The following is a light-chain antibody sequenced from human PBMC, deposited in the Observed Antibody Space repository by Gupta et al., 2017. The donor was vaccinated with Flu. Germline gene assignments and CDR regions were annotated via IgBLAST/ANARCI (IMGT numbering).Light chain of an antibody. CDR2: DVS. J-gene: IGLJ1*01. CDR1: SSDVGGYNY. CDR3: SSYTDTSTFYV. Sequence: QSALTQPASVSGSPGQSITIYRTGTSSDVGGYNYVPWYQQRPGKAPNLMLYDVSNPPSGVSNRFSGSKSGNTASLTISGLQSEDETDYYCSSYTDTSTFYVSGTGTKVTVL. V-gene: IGLV2-14*01.